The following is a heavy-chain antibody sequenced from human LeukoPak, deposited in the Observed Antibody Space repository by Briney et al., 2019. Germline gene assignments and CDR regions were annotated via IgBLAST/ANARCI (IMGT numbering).Heavy chain of an antibody. D-gene: IGHD3-3*01. V-gene: IGHV1-8*01. Sequence: ASVKVSCKASGYTFTSYDINWVRQATGQGLEWMGWMNPNSGNTGYAQKFQGRVTMTRNTSISTAYMELSSLRSEDTAVYYCASGGTIFGVARTIPYYYYGMDVWGQGTTVTVSS. J-gene: IGHJ6*02. CDR1: GYTFTSYD. CDR2: MNPNSGNT. CDR3: ASGGTIFGVARTIPYYYYGMDV.